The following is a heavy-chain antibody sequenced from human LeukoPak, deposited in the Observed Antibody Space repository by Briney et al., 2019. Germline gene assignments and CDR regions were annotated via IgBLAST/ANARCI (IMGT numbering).Heavy chain of an antibody. CDR3: ARGDYYDSSGPYITPGDYYYYYGMDV. D-gene: IGHD3-22*01. CDR2: IPYDGSNK. J-gene: IGHJ6*02. CDR1: GFTFSSYG. Sequence: GRSLRLSCAASGFTFSSYGMHRVRQAPGKGLEWVAVIPYDGSNKYYADSVKGRFTISRDNSKNTLYLQMNSLRAEDTAVYYCARGDYYDSSGPYITPGDYYYYYGMDVWGQGTTVTVSS. V-gene: IGHV3-30*03.